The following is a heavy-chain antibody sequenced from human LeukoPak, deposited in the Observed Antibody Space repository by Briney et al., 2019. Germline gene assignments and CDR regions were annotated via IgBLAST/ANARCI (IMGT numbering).Heavy chain of an antibody. CDR3: ATLYSSSWFGVY. CDR1: GFTFSSYS. Sequence: GGSLRLSCAASGFTFSSYSMNWVRQAPGKGLEWVSPISSSSSYIYYADSVKGRFTISRDNAKNSLYLQMNSLRAEDTAVYYCATLYSSSWFGVYWGQGTLVTVSS. CDR2: ISSSSSYI. J-gene: IGHJ4*02. D-gene: IGHD6-13*01. V-gene: IGHV3-21*01.